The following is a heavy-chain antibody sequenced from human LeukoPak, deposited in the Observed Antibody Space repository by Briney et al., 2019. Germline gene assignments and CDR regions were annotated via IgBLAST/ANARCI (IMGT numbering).Heavy chain of an antibody. Sequence: GGSLRLSCAASGXTFSSYGMHWVRQAPGKGLECVAVTSYDGSYKYYADSVKGRFTISRDNSKNTLYLQMNSLRAEDTAVYYCAKMGMAVAVMYNWFDPWGQGTLVTVSS. CDR2: TSYDGSYK. J-gene: IGHJ5*02. D-gene: IGHD6-19*01. V-gene: IGHV3-30*18. CDR3: AKMGMAVAVMYNWFDP. CDR1: GXTFSSYG.